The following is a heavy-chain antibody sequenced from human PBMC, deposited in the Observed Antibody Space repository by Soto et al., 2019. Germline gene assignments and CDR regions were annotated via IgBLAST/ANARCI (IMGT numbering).Heavy chain of an antibody. D-gene: IGHD3-9*01. J-gene: IGHJ4*02. Sequence: EVQLVESGGGLVQPGGSLELSCAASGFTFTASAMHWVRQASGKGLEWVGRIRSEVNSFATAYAASVKGRFIISRDDSKDTAYLQMNSLRTEDTAVYYCARLSGGYDTLTGRDYWGQGILVTVSS. CDR1: GFTFTASA. V-gene: IGHV3-73*02. CDR2: IRSEVNSFAT. CDR3: ARLSGGYDTLTGRDY.